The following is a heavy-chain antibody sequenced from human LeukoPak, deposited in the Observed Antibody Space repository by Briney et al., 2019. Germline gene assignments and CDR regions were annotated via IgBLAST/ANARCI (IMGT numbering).Heavy chain of an antibody. Sequence: GGSLRLSCIASGFTFSSYSMNWVRQAPGKGLEWVSSITSSSSFIYYADSVKGRFTISRDNAKNSLYLQMNSLRAEDTAIYYCAREMRDDIGYWGQGTLLTVSS. D-gene: IGHD1-1*01. V-gene: IGHV3-21*01. J-gene: IGHJ4*02. CDR1: GFTFSSYS. CDR2: ITSSSSFI. CDR3: AREMRDDIGY.